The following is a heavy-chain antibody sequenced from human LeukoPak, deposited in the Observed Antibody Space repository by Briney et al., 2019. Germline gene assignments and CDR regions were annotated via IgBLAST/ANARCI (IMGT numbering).Heavy chain of an antibody. V-gene: IGHV3-53*01. CDR3: ARDLMTTVTLLDY. CDR1: GFSVSNSF. J-gene: IGHJ4*02. Sequence: GGSLRLSCAVSGFSVSNSFVGWVRQAPGQGLEWVSIIFNDGNTQYADSVEGRFTISRDNSQNTLWLQMNSLRVEDTAVYYCARDLMTTVTLLDYWGQGTLVTVSS. D-gene: IGHD4-17*01. CDR2: IFNDGNT.